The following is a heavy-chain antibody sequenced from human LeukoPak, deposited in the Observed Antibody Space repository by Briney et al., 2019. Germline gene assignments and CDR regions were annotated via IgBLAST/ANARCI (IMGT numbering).Heavy chain of an antibody. CDR2: ISYDGSNK. J-gene: IGHJ4*02. CDR1: GFTFSSYA. D-gene: IGHD3-3*01. Sequence: GRSLRLSCAASGFTFSSYAMHWVRQAPGKGLEWVAVISYDGSNKYYADSVKGRFTISRDNSKNTLYLQMNSLRAEDTAVYYWARVPTGYYDFWSLDYWGQGTLVTVSS. V-gene: IGHV3-30-3*01. CDR3: ARVPTGYYDFWSLDY.